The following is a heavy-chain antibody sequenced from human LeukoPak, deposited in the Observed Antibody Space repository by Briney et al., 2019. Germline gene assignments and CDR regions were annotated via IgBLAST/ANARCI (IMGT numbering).Heavy chain of an antibody. CDR1: GYTFTGYY. CDR2: INPNSGGT. V-gene: IGHV1-2*02. D-gene: IGHD6-19*01. Sequence: GASVTVSCKASGYTFTGYYMHWVRPAPGQGLEWMGWINPNSGGTNYAQKFQGRVTMTRDTSISTAYMELSRLGSDDTAVYYCARDREENSGWFGGYYYYGMDVWGQGTTVTVSS. J-gene: IGHJ6*02. CDR3: ARDREENSGWFGGYYYYGMDV.